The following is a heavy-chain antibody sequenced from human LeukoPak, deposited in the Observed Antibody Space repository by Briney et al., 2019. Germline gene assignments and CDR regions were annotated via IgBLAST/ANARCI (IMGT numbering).Heavy chain of an antibody. CDR2: IHNDGST. D-gene: IGHD3-3*02. J-gene: IGHJ4*02. CDR1: GFIVSSNY. Sequence: GGSLRLSCAASGFIVSSNYMTWVRQAPGEGLEWVSVIHNDGSTYYTDSVKGRLTISRDNSKNTLYLQMNSLRVEDTAVYYCAALARDYWGQGTLVTVSS. V-gene: IGHV3-53*01. CDR3: AALARDY.